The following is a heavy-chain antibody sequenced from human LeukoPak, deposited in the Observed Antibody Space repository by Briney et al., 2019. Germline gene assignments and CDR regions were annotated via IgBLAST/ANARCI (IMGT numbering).Heavy chain of an antibody. CDR3: VRGVSTVY. Sequence: GGSIRLSCVASGFTFSTYAMHWVRQAPGKGLEYVAVISSSGGTTYYANSVKGRFTISRDNSKKTLYLQMGSLRPEDMAVYYCVRGVSTVYWGQGTLVTVSS. CDR1: GFTFSTYA. V-gene: IGHV3-64*01. D-gene: IGHD4-11*01. CDR2: ISSSGGTT. J-gene: IGHJ4*02.